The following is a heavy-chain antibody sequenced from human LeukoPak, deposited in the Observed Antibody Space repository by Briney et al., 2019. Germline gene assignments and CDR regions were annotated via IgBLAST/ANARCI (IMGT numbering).Heavy chain of an antibody. CDR1: GFTFSSYG. V-gene: IGHV3-30*02. D-gene: IGHD3-22*01. CDR3: AKLRSYYDSSLNDY. CDR2: IRYDGSNK. J-gene: IGHJ4*02. Sequence: GGSLRLSCAASGFTFSSYGMHWVRQAPGKGLEWVAFIRYDGSNKYYADSVKGRFTISRDNSKNTLYLQMNSLRAEDTAVYYCAKLRSYYDSSLNDYWGQGTLVTVSS.